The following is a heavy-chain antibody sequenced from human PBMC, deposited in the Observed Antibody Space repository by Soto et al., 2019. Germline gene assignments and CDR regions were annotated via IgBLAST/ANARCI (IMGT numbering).Heavy chain of an antibody. D-gene: IGHD3-10*01. J-gene: IGHJ4*02. V-gene: IGHV3-7*03. CDR2: IKQDGGEK. CDR1: GFTFSSYA. Sequence: VQLVESGGGVVQPGRSLRLSCAASGFTFSSYAMHWVRQAPGKGLEWVANIKQDGGEKYYVDSVKGRFTISRDNAKNSLYLEMNGLRAEDTAVYYCARARRITMVRGPRSYYFDYWGQGTLVTVSS. CDR3: ARARRITMVRGPRSYYFDY.